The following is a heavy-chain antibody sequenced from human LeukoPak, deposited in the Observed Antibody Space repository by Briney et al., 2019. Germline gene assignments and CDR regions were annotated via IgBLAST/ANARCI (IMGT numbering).Heavy chain of an antibody. V-gene: IGHV3-21*06. D-gene: IGHD6-19*01. CDR1: GFTFSSYS. Sequence: GGSLRLSCAASGFTFSSYSMNWVRQAPGKGLEWVSFISSSSSYIDYADSQKGRFTISRDNGKNSLYLQMNGLRAEDTAMYYCARGYNRGWTGIDSWGQGTLVIVSS. CDR2: ISSSSSYI. J-gene: IGHJ4*02. CDR3: ARGYNRGWTGIDS.